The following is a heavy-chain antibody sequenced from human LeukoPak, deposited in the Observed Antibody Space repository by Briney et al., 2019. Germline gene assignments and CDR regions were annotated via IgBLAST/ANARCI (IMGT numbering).Heavy chain of an antibody. Sequence: GGSLSLSCAASGFTFSSYAMSWVGQAQGKGLEWVSAISGSGGSTYYADTVKGRFTISRDNSKNTLSLQMNSLRAEDTAVYYCAKVYSSSWYQFDYWGQGTLVTVSS. CDR2: ISGSGGST. CDR1: GFTFSSYA. J-gene: IGHJ4*02. D-gene: IGHD6-13*01. CDR3: AKVYSSSWYQFDY. V-gene: IGHV3-23*01.